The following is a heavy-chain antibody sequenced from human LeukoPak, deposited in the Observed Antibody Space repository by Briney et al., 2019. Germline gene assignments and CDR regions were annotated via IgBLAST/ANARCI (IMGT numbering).Heavy chain of an antibody. D-gene: IGHD3-22*01. J-gene: IGHJ2*01. V-gene: IGHV4-59*01. CDR2: MYYSGST. Sequence: SETLSLTCSVSGGSISNYYWSWIRQPPGKGLEWIGSMYYSGSTNYNPSLKSRATISEDTSKKQFSLKLSSVTAADTAVYYCARAGYDTSGFWYFDLWGRGTLVTVSS. CDR1: GGSISNYY. CDR3: ARAGYDTSGFWYFDL.